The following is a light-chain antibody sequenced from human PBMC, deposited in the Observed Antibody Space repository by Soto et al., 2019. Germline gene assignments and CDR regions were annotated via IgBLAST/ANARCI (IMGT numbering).Light chain of an antibody. CDR3: NSYTTNSTFV. CDR1: SSDVGGYNY. Sequence: QSALTQPASVSGSPGQSITISCTGTSSDVGGYNYVSWYQQHPGKAPKLMMYEVSNRPSGVSNRFSGSRSGSTASLTISGLQSEDEAEYYCNSYTTNSTFVFGTGTKVTVL. J-gene: IGLJ1*01. CDR2: EVS. V-gene: IGLV2-14*01.